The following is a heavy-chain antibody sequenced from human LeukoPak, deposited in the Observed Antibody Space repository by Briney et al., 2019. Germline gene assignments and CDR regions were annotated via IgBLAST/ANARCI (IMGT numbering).Heavy chain of an antibody. CDR1: GGSISHYF. Sequence: PSETLSLTCTVSGGSISHYFWSWIRQPPGRGLEWIGYIYYSGSTNYNPSLKSRVTGFVDTSKNQVSLRLSSVTAADTAVYYCARHGTISSESYFDYWGQGALVTVSS. CDR2: IYYSGST. J-gene: IGHJ4*02. CDR3: ARHGTISSESYFDY. V-gene: IGHV4-59*08. D-gene: IGHD1-14*01.